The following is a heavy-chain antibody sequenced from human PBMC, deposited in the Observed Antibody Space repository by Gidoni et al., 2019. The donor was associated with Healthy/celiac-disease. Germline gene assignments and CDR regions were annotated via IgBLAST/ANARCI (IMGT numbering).Heavy chain of an antibody. V-gene: IGHV4-34*01. CDR2: INHSGST. Sequence: QVQLQQWGAGLLKPSATLSLTCSVYGGSFSGYYWSWIRQPPGKGLDWIGEINHSGSTNYNPSLKSRVTISVDTSKNQFSLKLSSVTAADTAVYYCARGRKFRVFDYWGQGTLVTVSS. CDR1: GGSFSGYY. J-gene: IGHJ4*02. CDR3: ARGRKFRVFDY.